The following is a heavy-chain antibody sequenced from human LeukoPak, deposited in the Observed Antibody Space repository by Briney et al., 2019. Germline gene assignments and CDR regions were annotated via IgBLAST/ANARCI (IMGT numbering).Heavy chain of an antibody. CDR1: GDCISTSN. CDR3: ARDFSRYSSI. Sequence: ETLSLTCAVSGDCISTSNSYWGWIRQAPGKGLEWVSYISSSSSTINYADSVKGRFTISRDNAKNSLYLQMNSLRAEDTAVYYCARDFSRYSSIWGQGTLVTVSS. V-gene: IGHV3-48*01. CDR2: ISSSSSTI. D-gene: IGHD6-13*01. J-gene: IGHJ4*02.